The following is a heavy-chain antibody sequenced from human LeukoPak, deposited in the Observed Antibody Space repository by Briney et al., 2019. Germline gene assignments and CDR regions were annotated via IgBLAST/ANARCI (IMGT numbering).Heavy chain of an antibody. J-gene: IGHJ6*02. CDR3: ARAAYYDDSRGYYNHYQYGMDV. CDR1: GFTFSTYG. D-gene: IGHD3-22*01. CDR2: VWSDGENQ. Sequence: GSLRLSCEASGFTFSTYGMHWVRQAPGKGLEWVAVVWSDGENQYYADSVKGRFTISRDSSKDTLFLQMKSLRAEDTAVYYCARAAYYDDSRGYYNHYQYGMDVWGQGTTVTVSS. V-gene: IGHV3-33*01.